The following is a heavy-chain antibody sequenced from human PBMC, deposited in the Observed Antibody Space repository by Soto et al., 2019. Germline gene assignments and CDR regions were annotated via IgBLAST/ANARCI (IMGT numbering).Heavy chain of an antibody. CDR3: APYGSGIYYISRDQY. Sequence: QVQLQQWGAGLLKPSETLSLTCAVYGWSFSGYCWSWIRQSPGKGLEWIGEIDHNGHTNYNPSLKSRVTISVYKSKNQFSLRLSSTTAANTATYYCAPYGSGIYYISRDQYWGKGTLVTVSS. V-gene: IGHV4-34*01. J-gene: IGHJ4*02. D-gene: IGHD3-10*01. CDR2: IDHNGHT. CDR1: GWSFSGYC.